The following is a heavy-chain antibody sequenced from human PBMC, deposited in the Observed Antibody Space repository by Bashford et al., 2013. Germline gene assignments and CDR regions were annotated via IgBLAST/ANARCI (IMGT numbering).Heavy chain of an antibody. Sequence: WVRQAPGQGLEWMGWISAYNGNTNYAQKLQGRVTMTTDTSTSTAYMELRSLRSDDTAVYYCARVGATVVTRSFDYWGQGTLVTVSS. J-gene: IGHJ4*02. CDR3: ARVGATVVTRSFDY. D-gene: IGHD4-23*01. V-gene: IGHV1-18*01. CDR2: ISAYNGNT.